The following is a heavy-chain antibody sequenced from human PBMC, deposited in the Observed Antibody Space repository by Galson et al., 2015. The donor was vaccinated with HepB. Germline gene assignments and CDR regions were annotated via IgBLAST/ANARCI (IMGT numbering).Heavy chain of an antibody. J-gene: IGHJ6*03. V-gene: IGHV7-4-1*02. CDR3: ARVIGPGSDFWSGYKSYYYYYYMDV. CDR2: INTNTGNP. Sequence: SVKVSCKASGYTFTSYAMNWVRQAPGQGLEWMGWINTNTGNPTYAQGFTGRFVFSLDTSVSTAYLQISSLKAEDTAVYYCARVIGPGSDFWSGYKSYYYYYYMDVWGKGTTVTVSS. CDR1: GYTFTSYA. D-gene: IGHD3-3*01.